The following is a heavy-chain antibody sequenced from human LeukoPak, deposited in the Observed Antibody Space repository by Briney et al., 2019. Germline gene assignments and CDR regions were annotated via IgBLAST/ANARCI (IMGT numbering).Heavy chain of an antibody. CDR2: ISSSSSCI. Sequence: GGSLRLSCAASGFTFSSYSMNWVRQAPGKGLEWVSSISSSSSCIYYADSVKGRFTISRDNAKSALYLQMNSLRAEDTAVYYCARAGLQSLGYWGQGTLVTVSS. V-gene: IGHV3-21*06. CDR1: GFTFSSYS. CDR3: ARAGLQSLGY. D-gene: IGHD4-11*01. J-gene: IGHJ4*02.